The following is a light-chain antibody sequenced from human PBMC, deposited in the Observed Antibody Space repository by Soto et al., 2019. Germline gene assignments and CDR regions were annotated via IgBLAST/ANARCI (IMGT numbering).Light chain of an antibody. V-gene: IGKV3-20*01. CDR1: QSVSSSY. CDR3: QQYGSSPRT. Sequence: EIVLTQSPGTLSLSPGERATPSCRASQSVSSSYLAWYQQKPGQAPRLLIYGASSRATGIPDRFSGSGSGTDFTLTISRLEPEDFAVYYCQQYGSSPRTFGQVNKVDIK. CDR2: GAS. J-gene: IGKJ1*01.